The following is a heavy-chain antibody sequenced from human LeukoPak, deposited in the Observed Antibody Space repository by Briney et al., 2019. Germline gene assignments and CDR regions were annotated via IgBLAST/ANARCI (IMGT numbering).Heavy chain of an antibody. J-gene: IGHJ4*02. CDR1: GFTFDNYA. CDR2: ISWNSGYI. CDR3: AKVRGTYSSGYFFDY. Sequence: GRSLRLSCAASGFTFDNYAMHWVRQAPGKGLEWLSIISWNSGYIGYADSVKGRFTISRDNAKKSLDLQMDSLRAEDTAFYYCAKVRGTYSSGYFFDYWGQGTLVTVSS. V-gene: IGHV3-9*01. D-gene: IGHD6-19*01.